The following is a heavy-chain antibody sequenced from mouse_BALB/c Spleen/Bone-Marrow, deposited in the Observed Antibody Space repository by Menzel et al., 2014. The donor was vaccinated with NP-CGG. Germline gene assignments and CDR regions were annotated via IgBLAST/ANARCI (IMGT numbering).Heavy chain of an antibody. CDR1: GYTFTDYA. CDR3: AGGGSSGLYVYAMDY. CDR2: ISPYYVDG. Sequence: VQLQQSGAELVRPGVSVKISCKGSGYTFTDYAMHWVKQSHAKSLEWIGVISPYYVDGGYNQKFKGKATMTIDKSSSTAYMELARLTSEDSAIYYCAGGGSSGLYVYAMDYGGQGTSVTVSS. D-gene: IGHD3-1*01. J-gene: IGHJ4*01. V-gene: IGHV1S137*01.